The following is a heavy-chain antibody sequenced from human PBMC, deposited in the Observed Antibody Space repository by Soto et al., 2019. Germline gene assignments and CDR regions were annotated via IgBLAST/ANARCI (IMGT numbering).Heavy chain of an antibody. D-gene: IGHD3-3*01. CDR3: ARARRSAAYYDFWSGFYGMDV. J-gene: IGHJ6*02. CDR2: IYYSGST. Sequence: PLSLTCTVSGGSISSGVYYWSWIRQHPGKGLEWIGYIYYSGSTYYNPSLKSRVTISVDTSKNQFSLKLSSVTAADTAVYYCARARRSAAYYDFWSGFYGMDVWGQGTTVTVS. V-gene: IGHV4-31*03. CDR1: GGSISSGVYY.